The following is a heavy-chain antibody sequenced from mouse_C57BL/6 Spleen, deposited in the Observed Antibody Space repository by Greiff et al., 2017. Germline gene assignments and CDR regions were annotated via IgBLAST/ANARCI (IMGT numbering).Heavy chain of an antibody. CDR3: ARGPNYYGSCYGFAY. CDR2: INPSTGGT. D-gene: IGHD1-1*01. J-gene: IGHJ3*01. CDR1: GYSFTGYY. V-gene: IGHV1-42*01. Sequence: VQLKQSGPELVKPGASVKISCKASGYSFTGYYMNWVKQSPEKSLEWIGEINPSTGGTNYNQKFKAKATLTVDKSSSTAYMQLKSLTSEDSAVYYCARGPNYYGSCYGFAYWGQGTLVTVSA.